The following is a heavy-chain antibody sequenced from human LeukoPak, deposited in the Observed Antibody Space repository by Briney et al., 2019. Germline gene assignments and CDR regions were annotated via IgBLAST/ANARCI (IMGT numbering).Heavy chain of an antibody. CDR3: AAAYYDSSGYYLSDAFDI. V-gene: IGHV1-58*02. Sequence: SVKVSCKASGFTFTSSAMQWVRQARGQRLEWIGWIVVGSGNTNYAQKFQERVTITRDMSTSTAYMELSSLRSEDTAVYYCAAAYYDSSGYYLSDAFDIWGQGTMVTVSS. CDR2: IVVGSGNT. CDR1: GFTFTSSA. J-gene: IGHJ3*02. D-gene: IGHD3-22*01.